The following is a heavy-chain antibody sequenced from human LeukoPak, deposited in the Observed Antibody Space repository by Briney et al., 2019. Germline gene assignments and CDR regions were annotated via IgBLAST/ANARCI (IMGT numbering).Heavy chain of an antibody. CDR2: IYHSGST. CDR3: ARAGYYDILTGFRH. J-gene: IGHJ1*01. Sequence: SETLSLTCTVSGYSISSGYYWGWIRQPPGKGLEWIGSIYHSGSTYYNPPLTSRVTISVDTSKNQFSLKLSSVTAADTAVYYCARAGYYDILTGFRHWGQGTLVTVSS. D-gene: IGHD3-9*01. V-gene: IGHV4-38-2*02. CDR1: GYSISSGYY.